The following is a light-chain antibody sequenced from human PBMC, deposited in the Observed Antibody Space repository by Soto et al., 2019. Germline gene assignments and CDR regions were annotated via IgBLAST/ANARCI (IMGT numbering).Light chain of an antibody. V-gene: IGLV3-21*04. CDR3: HVWDSDRDHPV. CDR1: NIGSKS. Sequence: SYELTQPPSVSVAPGKTASITCGGNNIGSKSVHWYQQKSGQAPILVIYYEIDRPSGIPERFSGSNSGNTATLTISRVEAGDEADYYCHVWDSDRDHPVFGGGTQLTVL. J-gene: IGLJ2*01. CDR2: YEI.